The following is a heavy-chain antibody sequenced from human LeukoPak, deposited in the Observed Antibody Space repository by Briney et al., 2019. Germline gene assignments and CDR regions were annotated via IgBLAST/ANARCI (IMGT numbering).Heavy chain of an antibody. D-gene: IGHD6-13*01. CDR1: GFTFSSYG. CDR3: ARSYSSSWYGNPGYDAFDI. CDR2: IRYDGSNK. Sequence: GGSLRLSCAASGFTFSSYGMHWVRQAPGKGLEWVAFIRYDGSNKYYADSVKGRFTISRDNSKNTLYLQMNSLRAEDTAVYYCARSYSSSWYGNPGYDAFDIWGQGTMVTVSS. V-gene: IGHV3-30*02. J-gene: IGHJ3*02.